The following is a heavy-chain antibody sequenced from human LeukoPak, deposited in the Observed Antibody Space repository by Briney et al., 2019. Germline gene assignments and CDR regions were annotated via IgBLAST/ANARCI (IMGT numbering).Heavy chain of an antibody. CDR2: ISAYNGNT. CDR3: ARVPILYYESDY. D-gene: IGHD3-22*01. J-gene: IGHJ4*02. CDR1: GGTFSSYA. V-gene: IGHV1-18*01. Sequence: ASVKVSCKASGGTFSSYAISWVRQAPGQGLEWMGWISAYNGNTNYAQKLQGRVTMTTDTSTSTAYMELRSLRSDDTAVYYCARVPILYYESDYWGQGTLVTVSS.